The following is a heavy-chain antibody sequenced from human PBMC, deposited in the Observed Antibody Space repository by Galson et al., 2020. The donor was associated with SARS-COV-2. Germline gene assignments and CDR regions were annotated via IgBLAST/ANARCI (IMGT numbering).Heavy chain of an antibody. CDR1: GGSFSAYY. CDR2: INHTGGT. Sequence: SQTLSLTCAVYGGSFSAYYWSWTWIRQPPGKGLEWIGEINHTGGTNYNPSLKSRVTISIDTSKNQFSLKLSNVTAADTAVYYCVRGRRSEYTFYYSFYMDVWGKGTTVTVSS. V-gene: IGHV4-34*01. CDR3: VRGRRSEYTFYYSFYMDV. D-gene: IGHD6-25*01. J-gene: IGHJ6*03.